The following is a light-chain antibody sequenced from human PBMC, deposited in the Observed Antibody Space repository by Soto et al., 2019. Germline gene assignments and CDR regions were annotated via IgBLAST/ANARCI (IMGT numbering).Light chain of an antibody. J-gene: IGKJ4*01. Sequence: DIQMTQSPSSLSASVGDRVTITCQASQDISNYLNWYQQKPGKAPKLLICDASNLETGAPSRFSGSGSGTDFTFTISSLQPEDIATYYCQQYDNLPLPFGGGTKVEIK. CDR2: DAS. CDR3: QQYDNLPLP. CDR1: QDISNY. V-gene: IGKV1-33*01.